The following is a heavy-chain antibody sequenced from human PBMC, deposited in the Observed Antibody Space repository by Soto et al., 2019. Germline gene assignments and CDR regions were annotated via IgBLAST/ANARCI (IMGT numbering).Heavy chain of an antibody. J-gene: IGHJ4*02. D-gene: IGHD2-8*02. CDR2: IYWDDDK. Sequence: QITLKESGPPLVTPTQTLTLTCTFSGFSLTTSGMDVGWIRQSPGKALEWLALIYWDDDKRYSPSLKTRLTLPKETAKNQVVMTKTNKAPVDTATYSCAHSYWRSSDYWGQGTLFTVSS. V-gene: IGHV2-5*02. CDR3: AHSYWRSSDY. CDR1: GFSLTTSGMD.